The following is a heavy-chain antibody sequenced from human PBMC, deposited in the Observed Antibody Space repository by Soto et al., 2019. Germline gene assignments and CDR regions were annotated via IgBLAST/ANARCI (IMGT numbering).Heavy chain of an antibody. J-gene: IGHJ5*02. Sequence: QITLKESGPTLVKPTQTLTLTCTFSGFSLSTSGVGVGWIRQPPGKALEWLALIYWDDDKRYSPSLKSRLTITKDTSKNQVVLTMTNMDPVDTATYYCALLEYCSGGSCYSGSSWFDPWGQGTLVTVSS. D-gene: IGHD2-15*01. CDR3: ALLEYCSGGSCYSGSSWFDP. V-gene: IGHV2-5*02. CDR1: GFSLSTSGVG. CDR2: IYWDDDK.